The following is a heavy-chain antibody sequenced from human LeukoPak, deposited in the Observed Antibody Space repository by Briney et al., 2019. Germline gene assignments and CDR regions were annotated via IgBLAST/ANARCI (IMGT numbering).Heavy chain of an antibody. CDR2: INTDGSTT. D-gene: IGHD2-8*02. Sequence: GGSLRLSCAASGFTFSSYWMHWVRQAPGKGLVWVSRINTDGSTTNYADSVKGRFTISRNNAKNTLYLQMNSLRAEDTAVYYCAREFRVLPDIWGQGTMVTVSS. CDR3: AREFRVLPDI. J-gene: IGHJ3*02. V-gene: IGHV3-74*01. CDR1: GFTFSSYW.